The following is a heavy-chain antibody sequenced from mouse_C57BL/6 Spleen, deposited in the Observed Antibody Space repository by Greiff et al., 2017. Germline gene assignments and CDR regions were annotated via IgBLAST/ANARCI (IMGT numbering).Heavy chain of an antibody. Sequence: QVQLQQPGAELVKPGASVKLSCKASGYTFTSYWMQWVKQRPGQGLEWIGEIDPSDSYTNYNQKFKGKATLTVDTSSSTAYMQLGSLTSEDSAVYYCARSGGSSPWYFDVWGTGTTVTVSS. CDR1: GYTFTSYW. CDR2: IDPSDSYT. D-gene: IGHD1-1*01. J-gene: IGHJ1*03. V-gene: IGHV1-50*01. CDR3: ARSGGSSPWYFDV.